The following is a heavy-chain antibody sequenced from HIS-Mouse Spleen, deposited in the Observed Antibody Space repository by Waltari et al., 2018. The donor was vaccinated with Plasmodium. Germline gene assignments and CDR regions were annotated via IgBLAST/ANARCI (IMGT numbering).Heavy chain of an antibody. CDR3: AREAGSGGLYYFDY. J-gene: IGHJ4*02. CDR2: ISYDGSNK. Sequence: QVQLVESGGGVVQPGRSLRLSCAASGFTFSSYAMPRVRQAPGKGLEWVAVISYDGSNKYYADSVKGRFTISRDNSKNTLYLQMNSLRAEDTAVYYCAREAGSGGLYYFDYWGQGTLVTVSS. CDR1: GFTFSSYA. V-gene: IGHV3-30-3*01. D-gene: IGHD3-10*01.